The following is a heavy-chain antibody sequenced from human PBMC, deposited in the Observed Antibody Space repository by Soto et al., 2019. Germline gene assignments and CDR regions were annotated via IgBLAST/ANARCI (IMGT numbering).Heavy chain of an antibody. D-gene: IGHD1-26*01. CDR2: IYYSGST. J-gene: IGHJ4*02. CDR3: ARDFGRRWELRY. V-gene: IGHV4-59*01. Sequence: PSETLSLTCAVSGGSISSYYWSWIRQPPGKGLEWIGYIYYSGSTNYNPSLKSRVTISVDTSKNQFSLKLSSVTAADTAVYYCARDFGRRWELRYWGQGTLVTVSS. CDR1: GGSISSYY.